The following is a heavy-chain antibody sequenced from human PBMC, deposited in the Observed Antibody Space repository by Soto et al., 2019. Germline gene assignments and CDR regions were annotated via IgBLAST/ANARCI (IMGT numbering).Heavy chain of an antibody. D-gene: IGHD3-22*01. CDR2: ISYDGSNK. CDR1: GFTLSSYG. CDR3: AIIYYGSSGYSNSDFDY. Sequence: PGGSLRLSCAASGFTLSSYGMHWVRQAPGKGLEWVAVISYDGSNKYYADSVKGRFTISRDNSKNTLYLQMNSLRAEDTAVYYCAIIYYGSSGYSNSDFDYWGQGTLVTVSS. V-gene: IGHV3-30*03. J-gene: IGHJ4*02.